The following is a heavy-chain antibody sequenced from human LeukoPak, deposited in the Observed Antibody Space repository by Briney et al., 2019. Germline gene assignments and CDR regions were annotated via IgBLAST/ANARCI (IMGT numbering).Heavy chain of an antibody. V-gene: IGHV3-74*01. CDR3: ARDLSYYYMDV. J-gene: IGHJ6*03. CDR1: GFTYSNHW. Sequence: GGSLRLSCVASGFTYSNHWMHWVRQAPGKRLVWVSGISSDGAIINYADSVKGRFTISRDNAKNTLYLEMNSLRAEDTAVYYCARDLSYYYMDVCGKGGTVAISS. CDR2: ISSDGAII.